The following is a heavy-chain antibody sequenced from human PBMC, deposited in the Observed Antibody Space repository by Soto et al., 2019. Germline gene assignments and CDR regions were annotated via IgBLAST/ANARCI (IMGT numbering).Heavy chain of an antibody. J-gene: IGHJ4*02. D-gene: IGHD3-22*01. V-gene: IGHV5-10-1*01. CDR2: IDPSDSQT. CDR1: GYSFAGYW. CDR3: ARQIYDSDTGPNFQYYFDS. Sequence: LKISCKGSGYSFAGYWITWVRQKPGKGLEWMGRIDPSDSQTYYSPSFRGHVTISVTKSITTVFLQWSSLRASDTAMYYCARQIYDSDTGPNFQYYFDSWGQGTLVTVSS.